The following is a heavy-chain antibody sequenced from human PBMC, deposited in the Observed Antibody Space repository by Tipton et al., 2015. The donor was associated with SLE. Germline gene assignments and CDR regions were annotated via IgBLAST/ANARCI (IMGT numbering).Heavy chain of an antibody. V-gene: IGHV3-30*04. CDR1: GFTFSSYA. D-gene: IGHD2-15*01. Sequence: SLRLSCAASGFTFSSYAMHWVRQAPGKGLEWVSVVSYDGSHKYYADSVKGRFTISRDNSKNTLYLQMNSLRAEDTAVYYCSASLLPLYGMDVWGQGTTVTVSS. CDR3: SASLLPLYGMDV. CDR2: VSYDGSHK. J-gene: IGHJ6*02.